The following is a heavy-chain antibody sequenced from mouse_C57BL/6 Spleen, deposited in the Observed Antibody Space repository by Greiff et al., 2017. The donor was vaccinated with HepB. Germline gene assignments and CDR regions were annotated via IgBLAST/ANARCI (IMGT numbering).Heavy chain of an antibody. CDR2: IHPNSGST. Sequence: VQLQQPGAELVKPGASVKLSCKASGYTFTSYWMHWVKQRPGQGLEWIGMIHPNSGSTNYNEKFKSKATLTVDKSSSTAYMQLSSLTSEDSAVYYCARGWLRQWNYFDYWGQGTTLTVSS. D-gene: IGHD2-2*01. J-gene: IGHJ2*01. CDR3: ARGWLRQWNYFDY. CDR1: GYTFTSYW. V-gene: IGHV1-64*01.